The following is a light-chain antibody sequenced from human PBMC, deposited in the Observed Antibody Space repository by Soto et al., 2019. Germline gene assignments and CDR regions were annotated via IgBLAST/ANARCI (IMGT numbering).Light chain of an antibody. CDR2: DAS. CDR3: QQYNSYSPEGLT. Sequence: VERVTITCRASQTVNTWLAWYQHKPGKAPKLLIYDASVLETGVPSRFSGFSSGTEFTLTISSLQPDDFATYFCQQYNSYSPEGLTFGGGTKVDIK. J-gene: IGKJ4*01. V-gene: IGKV1-5*01. CDR1: QTVNTW.